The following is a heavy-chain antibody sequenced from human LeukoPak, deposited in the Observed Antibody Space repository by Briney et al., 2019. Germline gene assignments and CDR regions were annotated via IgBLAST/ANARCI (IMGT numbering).Heavy chain of an antibody. CDR3: ASHYGSGSYYFPY. V-gene: IGHV1-24*01. Sequence: EASVKVFCKVSGYTLTELSMHWGRQAPGKGLEWMGGFDPEDGETIYAQKFQGRVTMTEDTSTDTAYMELSSLRSEDTAVYYCASHYGSGSYYFPYWGQGTLVTVSS. D-gene: IGHD3-10*01. J-gene: IGHJ4*02. CDR2: FDPEDGET. CDR1: GYTLTELS.